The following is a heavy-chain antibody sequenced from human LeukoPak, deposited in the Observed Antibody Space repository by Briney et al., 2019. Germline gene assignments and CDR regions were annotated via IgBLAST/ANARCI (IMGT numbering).Heavy chain of an antibody. V-gene: IGHV3-23*01. CDR3: AKRGLGSTSGAYFFDY. J-gene: IGHJ4*02. CDR2: ISSRGGST. CDR1: VFTLSNYG. D-gene: IGHD2-2*01. Sequence: GGSLRLSSAASVFTLSNYGMSWVRQAPGKGLECISSISSRGGSTYYADSVKGRFTVSRDNSKNTLYVQMNSLRAEDTAVYYCAKRGLGSTSGAYFFDYWGQGTLVTVSS.